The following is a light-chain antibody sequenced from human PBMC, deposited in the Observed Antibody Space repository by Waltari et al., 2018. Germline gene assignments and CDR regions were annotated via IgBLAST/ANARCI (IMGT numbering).Light chain of an antibody. CDR1: HTVSSSF. V-gene: IGKV3-20*01. CDR3: QQYGRSPRT. J-gene: IGKJ1*01. Sequence: EIVLTQSPCTLSLSPGAGATLACSASHTVSSSFLAWYQQKPGQAPRLLIYAAFSRATGIPDRFSGSGSGTDFTLTISRLEPEDFAVYYCQQYGRSPRTFGQGTKVEIK. CDR2: AAF.